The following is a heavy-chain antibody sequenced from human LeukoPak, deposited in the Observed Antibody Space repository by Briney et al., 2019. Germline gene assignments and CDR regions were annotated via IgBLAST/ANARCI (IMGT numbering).Heavy chain of an antibody. CDR1: GFTFSSYG. V-gene: IGHV3-30*18. D-gene: IGHD3-22*01. CDR2: ISYDGSNK. J-gene: IGHJ4*02. CDR3: AKGGYYDSSGYYYAAYYFDY. Sequence: GRSLRLSCAASGFTFSSYGMHWVRQAPGKGLEWVAVISYDGSNKYYADSVKGRFTISRDNSKNTLYLQMNSLRAEDTAVYYCAKGGYYDSSGYYYAAYYFDYWGQGTLVTVSS.